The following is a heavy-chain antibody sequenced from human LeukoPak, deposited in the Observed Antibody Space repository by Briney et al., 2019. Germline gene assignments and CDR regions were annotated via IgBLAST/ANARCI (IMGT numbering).Heavy chain of an antibody. V-gene: IGHV3-23*01. D-gene: IGHD3-22*01. J-gene: IGHJ6*03. CDR1: GYTFSSYA. CDR3: AKGGDYDSSGYYPWYYYYMDV. Sequence: GASVKVSCKASGYTFSSYAMSWVRQAPGKGLEWVSAISGSGGSTYYADSVKGRFTISRDNSKNTLYLQMNSLRAEDTAVYYCAKGGDYDSSGYYPWYYYYMDVWGKGTTVTVSS. CDR2: ISGSGGST.